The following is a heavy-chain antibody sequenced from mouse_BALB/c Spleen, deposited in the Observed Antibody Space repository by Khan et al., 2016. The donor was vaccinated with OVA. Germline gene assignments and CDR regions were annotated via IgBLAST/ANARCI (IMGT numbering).Heavy chain of an antibody. J-gene: IGHJ4*01. CDR3: SRFITTTTGDYYGMDY. Sequence: EVELVESGGDLVKPGGSLKLSCAASGFIFSSYGMSWVRQTPDKRLEWVATMSSGGSFTYYPDSLKGRFTISRDNAKKTLYLQVNSLKSEDTAMYYCSRFITTTTGDYYGMDYWGQGTSVTVSS. CDR1: GFIFSSYG. D-gene: IGHD1-2*01. V-gene: IGHV5-6*01. CDR2: MSSGGSFT.